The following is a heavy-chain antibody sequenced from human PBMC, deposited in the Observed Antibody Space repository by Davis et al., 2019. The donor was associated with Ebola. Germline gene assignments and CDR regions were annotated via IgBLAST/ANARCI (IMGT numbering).Heavy chain of an antibody. J-gene: IGHJ4*02. Sequence: GGSLRLSCAASGFTFSSCGMHWVRQSPGKGLEWVAVISYDGSKTFYADSVKGRFTISRDDSKNTLYLQMNSLRAEDTAVYYCARPIDYGGNAPSDWGQGTLVTVSS. D-gene: IGHD4-23*01. CDR1: GFTFSSCG. V-gene: IGHV3-30*03. CDR2: ISYDGSKT. CDR3: ARPIDYGGNAPSD.